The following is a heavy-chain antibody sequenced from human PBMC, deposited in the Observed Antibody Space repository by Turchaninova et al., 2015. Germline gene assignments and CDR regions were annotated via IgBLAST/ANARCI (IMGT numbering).Heavy chain of an antibody. D-gene: IGHD3-3*01. V-gene: IGHV7-4-1*02. CDR1: GYTFTRYA. Sequence: QVQLVQSGSELKKPGASVKVSCKASGYTFTRYAMNWVRQAPGKGLECIGWINTNSGNPAYAQGVKGRFVFSLDTSVSTAYLQISSLKSEDTAVYYCARVTTICGVNIRGDYWGQGTLVTVSS. J-gene: IGHJ4*02. CDR3: ARVTTICGVNIRGDY. CDR2: INTNSGNP.